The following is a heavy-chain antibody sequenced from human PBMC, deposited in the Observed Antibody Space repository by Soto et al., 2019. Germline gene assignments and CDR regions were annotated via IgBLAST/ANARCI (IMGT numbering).Heavy chain of an antibody. CDR1: GGSISSGDYY. D-gene: IGHD3-3*01. CDR2: IYYSGST. CDR3: ARRNYDFWSGPYGMDV. Sequence: SETLSLTCTVSGGSISSGDYYWSWIRQPPGKGLEWIGYIYYSGSTYYNLSLKSRVTISVDTSKNQFSLKLSSVTAADTAVYYCARRNYDFWSGPYGMDVWGQGTTVTVSS. V-gene: IGHV4-30-4*01. J-gene: IGHJ6*02.